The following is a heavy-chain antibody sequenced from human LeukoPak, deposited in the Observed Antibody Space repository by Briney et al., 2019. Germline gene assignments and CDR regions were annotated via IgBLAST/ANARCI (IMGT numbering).Heavy chain of an antibody. J-gene: IGHJ4*02. CDR2: FDPEDGET. Sequence: ASVKVSCKVSGYTLTELSMHWVRRAPGKGLEWMGGFDPEDGETIYAQKLQGRVTMTTDTSTSTAYMELRSLRSDDTAVYYCARSSSGTPDYWGQGTLVTVSS. D-gene: IGHD2-15*01. CDR1: GYTLTELS. CDR3: ARSSSGTPDY. V-gene: IGHV1-24*01.